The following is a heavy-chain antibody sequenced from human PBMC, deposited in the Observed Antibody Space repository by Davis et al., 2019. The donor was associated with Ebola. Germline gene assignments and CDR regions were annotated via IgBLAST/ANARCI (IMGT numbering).Heavy chain of an antibody. V-gene: IGHV4-4*09. CDR1: AGSISGYY. CDR2: IYDSGIT. J-gene: IGHJ5*02. D-gene: IGHD3-16*01. CDR3: ARSLYPGYDGGLWWFAP. Sequence: MPSETLSLTCSVSAGSISGYYWSWIRQTPGKGLEWIAYIYDSGITSYNPSLRRRVTISTDTSKNHFSLKLSSVTAADTAVYYCARSLYPGYDGGLWWFAPWGQGTLVTVSS.